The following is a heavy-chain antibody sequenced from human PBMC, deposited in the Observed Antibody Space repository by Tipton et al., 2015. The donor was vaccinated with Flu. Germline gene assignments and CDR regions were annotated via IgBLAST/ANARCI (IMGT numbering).Heavy chain of an antibody. CDR3: ARGPMVGTSRFDY. D-gene: IGHD4/OR15-4a*01. J-gene: IGHJ4*02. Sequence: SLRLSCAASGFTFRSFEMNWVRQGPGKGLEWISYITSSGSSRFHADSVKGRFTISRDNAKDSLYLQMNSLRVEDTAVYYCARGPMVGTSRFDYWGQGTLVTVSS. V-gene: IGHV3-48*03. CDR2: ITSSGSSR. CDR1: GFTFRSFE.